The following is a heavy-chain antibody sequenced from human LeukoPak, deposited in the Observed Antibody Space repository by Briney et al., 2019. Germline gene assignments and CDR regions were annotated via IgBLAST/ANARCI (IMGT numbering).Heavy chain of an antibody. J-gene: IGHJ4*02. CDR1: GYTFTSYG. Sequence: ASVKVSCKASGYTFTSYGISWVRQAPGQGLEWMGWISAYNGNTNFAQKLQGRVTITTHTSTRTAYMELRSLRSDHTAVYYCARVGLPHSSPLDYWGQGTLVTVSS. CDR3: ARVGLPHSSPLDY. D-gene: IGHD6-13*01. V-gene: IGHV1-18*01. CDR2: ISAYNGNT.